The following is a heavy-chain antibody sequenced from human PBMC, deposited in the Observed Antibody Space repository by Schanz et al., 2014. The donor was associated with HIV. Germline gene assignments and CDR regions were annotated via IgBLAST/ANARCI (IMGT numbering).Heavy chain of an antibody. CDR2: ISESGGRS. J-gene: IGHJ4*02. D-gene: IGHD3-22*01. Sequence: EVQLLESGGGLVQPGGSLRLSCAASGFTFSSYAMTWVRQAPGKGLEWVSSISESGGRSYYADSVNGRFTISRDNSKNTLYLQMTTLRTEDTAVYYCAKPEYDSRGNSQSHFDSWGQGTPVTVS. V-gene: IGHV3-23*01. CDR1: GFTFSSYA. CDR3: AKPEYDSRGNSQSHFDS.